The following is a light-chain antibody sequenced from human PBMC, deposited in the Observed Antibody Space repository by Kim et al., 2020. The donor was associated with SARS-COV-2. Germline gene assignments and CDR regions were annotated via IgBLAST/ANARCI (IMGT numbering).Light chain of an antibody. V-gene: IGLV2-14*03. CDR3: SSYTSSTTLV. CDR1: SSNVGAYNY. Sequence: GQAITISCTGSSSNVGAYNYVSWYQQHRGKAHKLVIYDVKNRPSGVSDRFSGSKAGNTASLTISGHQAEDEADYYCSSYTSSTTLVFGGGTQLTVL. J-gene: IGLJ2*01. CDR2: DVK.